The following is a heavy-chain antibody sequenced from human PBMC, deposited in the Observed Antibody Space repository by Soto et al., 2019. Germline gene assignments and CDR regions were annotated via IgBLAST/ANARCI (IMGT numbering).Heavy chain of an antibody. CDR3: AKDKGGTPYYIDS. D-gene: IGHD6-25*01. Sequence: VLLVESGGGLVQPGGSLRLSCAVSGFNFGNYAMHWVRQAPGKGLEWVAAVNWNSDKVAYAGSVLGRFTIFRDSAKNSLHLQMNDLTTEDTAFYYCAKDKGGTPYYIDSWGQGLLVTVSS. CDR1: GFNFGNYA. J-gene: IGHJ4*02. V-gene: IGHV3-9*01. CDR2: VNWNSDKV.